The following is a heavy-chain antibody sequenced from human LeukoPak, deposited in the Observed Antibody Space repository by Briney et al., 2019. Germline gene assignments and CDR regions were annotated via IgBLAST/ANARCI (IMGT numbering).Heavy chain of an antibody. J-gene: IGHJ4*02. V-gene: IGHV3-23*01. Sequence: GGSLRLSCAASGFTFSSYAMSWVRQAPGKGLEWVSAISGSGGSTYYADSVKGRFTISRDNSKNTLYLQMNSLRAEDTAVYYCAKDLLGYCSSTSCQLSNFDYWGQGTLVTVSS. D-gene: IGHD2-2*01. CDR3: AKDLLGYCSSTSCQLSNFDY. CDR2: ISGSGGST. CDR1: GFTFSSYA.